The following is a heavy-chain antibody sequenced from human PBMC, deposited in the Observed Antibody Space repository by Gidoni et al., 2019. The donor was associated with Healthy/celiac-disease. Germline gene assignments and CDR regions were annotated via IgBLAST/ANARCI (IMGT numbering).Heavy chain of an antibody. Sequence: RVTISVDTSKNQFSLKLSSVTAADTAVYYCARLAGDCYFYYFDYWGQGTLVTVSS. V-gene: IGHV4-39*01. D-gene: IGHD2-21*02. J-gene: IGHJ4*02. CDR3: ARLAGDCYFYYFDY.